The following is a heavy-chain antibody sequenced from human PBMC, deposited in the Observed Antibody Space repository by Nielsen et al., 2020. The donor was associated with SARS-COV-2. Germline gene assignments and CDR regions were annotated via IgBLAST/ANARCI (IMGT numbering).Heavy chain of an antibody. V-gene: IGHV3-30*02. J-gene: IGHJ3*02. Sequence: GESLKISCAASGFTFSNYGMHWVRQAPGKGPEWVAFTRYDGNLRYYADSVKGRFTISRDNSKNTLFLQVNSLRAEDTAVYYCAREASASAFDIWGQGTMVTVSS. CDR2: TRYDGNLR. CDR3: AREASASAFDI. D-gene: IGHD5-18*01. CDR1: GFTFSNYG.